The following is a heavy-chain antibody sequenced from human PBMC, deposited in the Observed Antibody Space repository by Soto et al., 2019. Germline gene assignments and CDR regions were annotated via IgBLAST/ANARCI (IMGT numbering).Heavy chain of an antibody. J-gene: IGHJ4*02. CDR3: ARDETD. V-gene: IGHV1-3*01. CDR1: RYTFTSYA. Sequence: GASVKVSCKAFRYTFTSYAIHWVRQAPGQRLEWMGWINAGNGNTIYSQKFQGRVTISRDTSASTAYMELISLTSEDTAVYYCARDETDWGQGPLVTVSS. CDR2: INAGNGNT.